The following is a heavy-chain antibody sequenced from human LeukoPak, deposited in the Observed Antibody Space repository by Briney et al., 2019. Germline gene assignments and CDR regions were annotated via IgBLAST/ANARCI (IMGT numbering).Heavy chain of an antibody. CDR3: ASYAQLTYYYGSGDY. J-gene: IGHJ4*02. Sequence: AGRSLRLSCAASGFTFSSYGMHWVRQAPGKGLEWVSSISSSGSYIYYADSVKGRFTISRDNAKNSLYLQMNSLRAEGTAVYYCASYAQLTYYYGSGDYWGQGTLVTVSS. CDR1: GFTFSSYG. D-gene: IGHD3-10*01. V-gene: IGHV3-21*01. CDR2: ISSSGSYI.